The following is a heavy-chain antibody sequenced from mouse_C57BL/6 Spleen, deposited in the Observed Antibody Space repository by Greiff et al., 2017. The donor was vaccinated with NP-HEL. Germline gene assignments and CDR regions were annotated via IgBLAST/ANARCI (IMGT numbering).Heavy chain of an antibody. CDR3: ARSGGYYVPAWFAY. V-gene: IGHV1-26*01. CDR2: INPNNGGT. J-gene: IGHJ3*01. D-gene: IGHD2-3*01. CDR1: GYTFTDYY. Sequence: VQLQQSGPELVKPGASVKISCKASGYTFTDYYMNWVKQSHGKSLEWIGDINPNNGGTSYNQKFKGKATLTVDKSSSTAYMELRSLTSEDSAVYYCARSGGYYVPAWFAYWGQGTLVTVSA.